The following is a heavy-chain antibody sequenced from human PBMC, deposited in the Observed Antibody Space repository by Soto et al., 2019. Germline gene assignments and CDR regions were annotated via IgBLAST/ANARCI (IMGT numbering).Heavy chain of an antibody. CDR2: IYYSGST. J-gene: IGHJ3*02. CDR3: AREGFDYVGAMYEDAFAI. Sequence: SETVSRTCTVSGGSISSYYWNCIRQPPGKGLEWIVYIYYSGSTNYNPSLKSRVTISVDTSKNQFSLKLSSVTAADKAVYYCAREGFDYVGAMYEDAFAIWGQGTMVTVSS. CDR1: GGSISSYY. V-gene: IGHV4-59*01. D-gene: IGHD1-26*01.